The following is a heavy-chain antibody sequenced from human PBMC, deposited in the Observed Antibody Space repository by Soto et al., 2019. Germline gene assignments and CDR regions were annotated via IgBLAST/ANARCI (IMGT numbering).Heavy chain of an antibody. CDR2: INAGNGNT. D-gene: IGHD6-19*01. Sequence: QVQLVQSGAEVKKPGASVKVSCKASGYTFTSYAMHWVRQAPGQRLEWMGWINAGNGNTKYSQKFQGRVTITRDTSASTAYMGLSSLRSEDTAVYYCARVRMYSSGWEGIGYYGMDVWGQGTTVTVSS. V-gene: IGHV1-3*01. CDR1: GYTFTSYA. CDR3: ARVRMYSSGWEGIGYYGMDV. J-gene: IGHJ6*02.